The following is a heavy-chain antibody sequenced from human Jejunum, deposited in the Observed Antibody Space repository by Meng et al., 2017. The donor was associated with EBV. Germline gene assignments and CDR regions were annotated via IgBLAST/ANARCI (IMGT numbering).Heavy chain of an antibody. J-gene: IGHJ4*02. V-gene: IGHV4-34*01. Sequence: QVQLQPWGSGLLKPSETLPLTCAVSGGAFGGYFWTWIRQAPGKGLEWIGEINQVGSTNYNPSLKSRVTISVDTSNIQFSLKVTSVTAADTAVYYCARSGAIIGVQGAPDYWGQGTLVTVSS. CDR2: INQVGST. D-gene: IGHD3-3*01. CDR1: GGAFGGYF. CDR3: ARSGAIIGVQGAPDY.